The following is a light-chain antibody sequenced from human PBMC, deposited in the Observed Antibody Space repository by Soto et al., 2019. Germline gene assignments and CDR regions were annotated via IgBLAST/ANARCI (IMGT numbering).Light chain of an antibody. V-gene: IGLV2-14*01. Sequence: QSALTQPASVSGSPGQSITISCTGSSSDVGANDYVSWYQQHPGKAPKLMIHEVSNRPSGVSNRFSGSKSGNTASLTISGLQAEDEAGYYCSSYTSSGTFYVFGTGTKVTVL. CDR3: SSYTSSGTFYV. J-gene: IGLJ1*01. CDR1: SSDVGANDY. CDR2: EVS.